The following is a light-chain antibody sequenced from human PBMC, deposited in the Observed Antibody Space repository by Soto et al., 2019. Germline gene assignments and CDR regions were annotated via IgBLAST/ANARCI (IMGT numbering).Light chain of an antibody. V-gene: IGLV2-14*03. CDR3: SSYGASSTL. CDR1: SSDIGSYNY. CDR2: DVS. J-gene: IGLJ3*02. Sequence: QSVLTQPASLSGSPAQSITISCTGTSSDIGSYNYVSWYQQHPGKAPKLMIFDVSYRPSGISDRFSGSKSGNTASLTISGLQPEDEADYYCSSYGASSTLFGGGTKLTVL.